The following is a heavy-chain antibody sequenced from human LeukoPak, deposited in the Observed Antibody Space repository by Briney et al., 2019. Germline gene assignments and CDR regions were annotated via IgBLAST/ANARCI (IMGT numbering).Heavy chain of an antibody. D-gene: IGHD2-15*01. CDR1: GGSISSYY. Sequence: SETLSLTCTVSGGSISSYYWSWIRQPPGKGLEWIGYIYYSGSTNYNPSLKSRVTISVDTSKNQFSLKLSSVTAADTAVYYCARGGYCSGGSCYPILNYWGQGTLVTVSS. CDR3: ARGGYCSGGSCYPILNY. CDR2: IYYSGST. V-gene: IGHV4-59*01. J-gene: IGHJ4*02.